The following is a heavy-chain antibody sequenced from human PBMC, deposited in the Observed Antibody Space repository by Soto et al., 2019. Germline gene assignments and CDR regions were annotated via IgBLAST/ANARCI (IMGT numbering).Heavy chain of an antibody. D-gene: IGHD1-7*01. CDR3: ARGSYNWNYSFSATFDY. V-gene: IGHV4-59*01. CDR2: IYYSGST. CDR1: GSSSSSYY. J-gene: IGHJ4*02. Sequence: PSETLFLTRTVSGSSSSSYYWRWIRQPSGKGLEWIGYIYYSGSTIYNPYLKSGVTISVDTSKNQFSLKLSSVTAADTDVYYCARGSYNWNYSFSATFDYWGQGTLVTVSS.